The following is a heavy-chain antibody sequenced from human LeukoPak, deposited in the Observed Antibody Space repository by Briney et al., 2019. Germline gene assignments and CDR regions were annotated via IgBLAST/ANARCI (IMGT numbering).Heavy chain of an antibody. J-gene: IGHJ4*02. D-gene: IGHD3-3*01. CDR1: GYTFTDYY. Sequence: GASVKVSCKASGYTFTDYYMHWVRQAPGQGLEWMGGINPSSGGTNYAQKFQGRVTMTRDTSISTAYMELSRLRSDDTAVYYCARDRTGSDFWSGYQPYYFDFWGQGTLVTVSS. CDR3: ARDRTGSDFWSGYQPYYFDF. V-gene: IGHV1-2*02. CDR2: INPSSGGT.